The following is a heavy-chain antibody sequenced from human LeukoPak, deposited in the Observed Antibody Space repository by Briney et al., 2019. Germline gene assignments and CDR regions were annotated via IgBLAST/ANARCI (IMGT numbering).Heavy chain of an antibody. CDR2: IYTSGST. J-gene: IGHJ4*02. V-gene: IGHV4-4*07. CDR3: ARDLRYCSSTSCYSKLDY. D-gene: IGHD2-2*01. CDR1: GGSISSYY. Sequence: SETLSLTCTVSGGSISSYYWSWIRQPAGKGLEWIGRIYTSGSTNYNPSLKSRVTMSVDTSKNQFSLKLSSVTAADTAVYYCARDLRYCSSTSCYSKLDYWGQGTLVTVSS.